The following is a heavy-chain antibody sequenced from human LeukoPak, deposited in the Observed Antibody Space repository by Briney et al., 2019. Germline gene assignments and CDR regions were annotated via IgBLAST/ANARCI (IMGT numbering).Heavy chain of an antibody. CDR1: GGTFSSYA. Sequence: ASVKVSCKASGGTFSSYAISWVRQAPGQGLEWMGGIIPIFGTANYAQKFQGRVTITADESKSTAYMELSSLRSEDTAVYYCARMKDIVVVPAAPTTGERDAFDIWGQGTMVTVSS. D-gene: IGHD2-2*01. CDR2: IIPIFGTA. J-gene: IGHJ3*02. CDR3: ARMKDIVVVPAAPTTGERDAFDI. V-gene: IGHV1-69*13.